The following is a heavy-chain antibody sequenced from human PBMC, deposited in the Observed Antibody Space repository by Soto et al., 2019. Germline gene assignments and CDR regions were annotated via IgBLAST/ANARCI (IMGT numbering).Heavy chain of an antibody. CDR3: GTGHIIVGATGGGLDI. CDR2: ISSSSSVI. D-gene: IGHD1-26*01. Sequence: EVQLVESGGGLVQPGGSLRLSCAASGFTFGTYDMNWVRQAPGKGVEWLSYISSSSSVIKYADSVEGRCNISRDNVNTSLDPQLSSRSAEQTAGSYRGTGHIIVGATGGGLDIWGPGTMVTGS. J-gene: IGHJ3*02. CDR1: GFTFGTYD. V-gene: IGHV3-48*03.